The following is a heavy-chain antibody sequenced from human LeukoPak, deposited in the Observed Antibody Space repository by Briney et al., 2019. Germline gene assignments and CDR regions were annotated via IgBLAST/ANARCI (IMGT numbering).Heavy chain of an antibody. CDR2: ISYSGST. V-gene: IGHV4-39*07. Sequence: SETLSLTCTVSGGSISSSSYYRGWIRQPPGKGLEWIGSISYSGSTYYNPSLKSRVTISVDTSKNQFSLKLSSVTAADTAVYYCASSYCSGGSCYIVADYFDYWGQGTLVTVSS. J-gene: IGHJ4*02. CDR1: GGSISSSSYY. CDR3: ASSYCSGGSCYIVADYFDY. D-gene: IGHD2-15*01.